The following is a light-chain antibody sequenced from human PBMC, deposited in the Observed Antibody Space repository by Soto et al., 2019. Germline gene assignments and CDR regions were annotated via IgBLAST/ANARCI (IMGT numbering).Light chain of an antibody. J-gene: IGKJ4*01. V-gene: IGKV3-11*01. CDR2: DAS. CDR3: QQRSNSL. CDR1: QSVSSY. Sequence: EIVLTQSPATLSLSPGERATLSCRASQSVSSYLAWYQQKPGQAPRLLIYDASSRATGIPARFSGSWSGTDFTLTISSLEPEDFAVYDCQQRSNSLVGGYTKVEIK.